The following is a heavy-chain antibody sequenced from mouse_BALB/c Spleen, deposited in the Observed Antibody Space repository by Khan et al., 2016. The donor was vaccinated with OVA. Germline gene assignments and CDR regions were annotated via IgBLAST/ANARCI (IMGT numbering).Heavy chain of an antibody. CDR3: ARRGLRWDFDY. J-gene: IGHJ2*01. Sequence: QVQLKESGAELAKPGALVKTSCKASGYTFVNYWILWVRQRPGQGLEWIGYINPSIAYTENNQNFKDKATLTADKSSSTAYMQLNSLTSEDSAVYYCARRGLRWDFDYWGQGTTLTVSS. D-gene: IGHD1-1*01. V-gene: IGHV1-7*01. CDR1: GYTFVNYW. CDR2: INPSIAYT.